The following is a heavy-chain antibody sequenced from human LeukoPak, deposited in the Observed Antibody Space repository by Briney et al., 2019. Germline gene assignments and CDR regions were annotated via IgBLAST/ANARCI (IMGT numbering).Heavy chain of an antibody. CDR1: GYISSNYG. J-gene: IGHJ4*02. Sequence: ASVTVSCKAVGYISSNYGISWVRQAPGQGLAWMGWISGYNGDTNYAQNLHDRLTMSTDTSTSTAYMELTSLRSDDTAVYYCARRERCCSGWYEDHWGQGTLVTVSS. D-gene: IGHD6-19*01. CDR3: ARRERCCSGWYEDH. CDR2: ISGYNGDT. V-gene: IGHV1-18*01.